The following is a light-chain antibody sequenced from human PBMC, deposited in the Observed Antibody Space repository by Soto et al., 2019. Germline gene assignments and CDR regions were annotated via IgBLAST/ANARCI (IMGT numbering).Light chain of an antibody. CDR2: AAS. J-gene: IGKJ1*01. V-gene: IGKV1-8*01. Sequence: IQMTQSPSTLSASVGDRVTITCRASQSISSYLAWYQQKPGKAPKLLIYAASTLQSGVPSRFSGSGSGTDFTLTISCLQSEDFATYYCQQYYSYPLTSGQGTKVEIK. CDR1: QSISSY. CDR3: QQYYSYPLT.